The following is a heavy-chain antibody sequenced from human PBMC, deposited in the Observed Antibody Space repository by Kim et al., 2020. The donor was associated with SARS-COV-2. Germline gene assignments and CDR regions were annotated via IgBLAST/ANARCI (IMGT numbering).Heavy chain of an antibody. Sequence: ASVKVSCKASGYTFTSYGISWVRQAPGQGLEWMGWISAYNGNTNYAQKLQGRVTMTTDTSTSTAYMELRSLRSDDTAVYYCARIFYYDSNAPRAIYYYYGMDVWGQGTTVTVSS. V-gene: IGHV1-18*01. D-gene: IGHD3-22*01. J-gene: IGHJ6*02. CDR2: ISAYNGNT. CDR1: GYTFTSYG. CDR3: ARIFYYDSNAPRAIYYYYGMDV.